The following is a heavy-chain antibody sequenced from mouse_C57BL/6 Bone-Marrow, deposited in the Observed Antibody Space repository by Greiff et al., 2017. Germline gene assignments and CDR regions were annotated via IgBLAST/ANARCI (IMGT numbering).Heavy chain of an antibody. CDR3: ALYGNYVGWYFDV. CDR1: GYTFTSYW. CDR2: IHPNSGST. D-gene: IGHD2-1*01. J-gene: IGHJ1*03. Sequence: QVQLQQPGAELVKPGASVKLSCKASGYTFTSYWMHWVKQRPGQGLEWIGMIHPNSGSTNYNEKFKSKATLTVDKSSSTAYMQLSSLTSEYSAVYYCALYGNYVGWYFDVWGTGTTVTVSS. V-gene: IGHV1-64*01.